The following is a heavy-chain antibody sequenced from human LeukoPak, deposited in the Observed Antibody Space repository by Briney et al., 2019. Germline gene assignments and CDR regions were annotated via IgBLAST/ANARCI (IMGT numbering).Heavy chain of an antibody. CDR2: INPNSGGT. CDR3: AKHGPAVAATPLDY. J-gene: IGHJ4*02. V-gene: IGHV1-2*02. CDR1: GYTFTGYY. D-gene: IGHD6-19*01. Sequence: ASVKVSCKASGYTFTGYYMHWVRQAPGQGLEWMGWINPNSGGTNYAQRFQGRVTMTRDTSISIAYMELSRLRSDDSAVYYCAKHGPAVAATPLDYWGQGTRVTVSS.